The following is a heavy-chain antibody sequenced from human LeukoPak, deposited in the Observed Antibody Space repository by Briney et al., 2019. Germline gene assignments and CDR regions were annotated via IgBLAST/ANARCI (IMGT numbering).Heavy chain of an antibody. D-gene: IGHD4-11*01. Sequence: SETLSLTCAVYGGSFSGYYWSRIRQPPGKGLEWIGSIYYSGSTYYNPSLKSRVTISVDTSKNQFSLKLSSVTAADTAVYYCARELMTTVTTIYNWFDPWGQGTLVTVSS. CDR1: GGSFSGYY. V-gene: IGHV4-34*01. CDR2: IYYSGST. J-gene: IGHJ5*02. CDR3: ARELMTTVTTIYNWFDP.